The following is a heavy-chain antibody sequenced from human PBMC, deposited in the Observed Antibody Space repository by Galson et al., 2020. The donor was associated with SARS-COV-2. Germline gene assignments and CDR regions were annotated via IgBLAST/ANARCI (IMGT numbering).Heavy chain of an antibody. J-gene: IGHJ4*02. CDR3: ARYGGRSSATGGDYFDY. CDR1: GFSLSTSGMR. D-gene: IGHD2-15*01. V-gene: IGHV2-70*04. CDR2: IDWDDDK. Sequence: SGPTLVKPTETLTLTCTFSGFSLSTSGMRVSWIRQPPGKALEWLARIDWDDDKFYSTSLKTRLTISKDTSKNQVVLTMTNMDPVDTATYYCARYGGRSSATGGDYFDYWGQGTLVTVSS.